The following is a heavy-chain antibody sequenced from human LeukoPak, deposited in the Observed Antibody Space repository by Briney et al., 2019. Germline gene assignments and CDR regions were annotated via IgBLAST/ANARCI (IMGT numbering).Heavy chain of an antibody. CDR3: GRDGGHGDFDTHFDY. CDR2: IYYSGST. D-gene: IGHD4-17*01. CDR1: GGSISSGGYY. J-gene: IGHJ4*02. V-gene: IGHV4-31*03. Sequence: PSETLSLTCTVSGGSISSGGYYWSWIRQHPGKGLEWIGYIYYSGSTYYNPSLKSRVTISVDTSKNQFSLSLSSVTAADTAVYYCGRDGGHGDFDTHFDYWGQGILVTVSS.